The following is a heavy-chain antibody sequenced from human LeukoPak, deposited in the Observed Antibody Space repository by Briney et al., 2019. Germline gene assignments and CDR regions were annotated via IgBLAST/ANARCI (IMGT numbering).Heavy chain of an antibody. CDR3: ATVVREGIGWYGMDV. D-gene: IGHD3-10*01. V-gene: IGHV4-59*08. CDR1: VGSISRYY. J-gene: IGHJ6*02. Sequence: SETLSLTCTVSVGSISRYYWSWIRQPPGKGLEWIGYIYYSGSTKYNPSLTSRVTISVDTSKNQFSLKLSSVTAADTAVYYCATVVREGIGWYGMDVWGQGTTVTVSS. CDR2: IYYSGST.